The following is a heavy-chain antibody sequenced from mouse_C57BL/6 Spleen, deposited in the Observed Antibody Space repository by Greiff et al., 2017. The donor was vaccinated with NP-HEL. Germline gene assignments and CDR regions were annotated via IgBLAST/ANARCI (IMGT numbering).Heavy chain of an antibody. Sequence: VQLVESGPELVKPGASVKISCKASGYAFSSSWMNWVKQRPGKGLEWIGRIYPGDGDTNYNGKFKGKATLTADKSSSTAYMQLSSLTSEDSAVYFCASYYDYDEGFAYWGQGTLVTVSA. CDR3: ASYYDYDEGFAY. CDR1: GYAFSSSW. V-gene: IGHV1-82*01. J-gene: IGHJ3*01. CDR2: IYPGDGDT. D-gene: IGHD2-4*01.